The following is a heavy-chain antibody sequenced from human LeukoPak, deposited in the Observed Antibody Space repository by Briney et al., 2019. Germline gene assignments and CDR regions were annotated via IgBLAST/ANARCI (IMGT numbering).Heavy chain of an antibody. J-gene: IGHJ4*02. Sequence: GGSLRLSCAASGFTFSDYGMNWVRQAPGRGLEWVSYISSSSSTIYYADSVKGRFTISRDNAKNSLYLQMNSLRAEDTAVYYCAREGASKRKYSGSYPPGGFWGQGTLVTVSS. CDR1: GFTFSDYG. V-gene: IGHV3-48*04. CDR3: AREGASKRKYSGSYPPGGF. D-gene: IGHD1-26*01. CDR2: ISSSSSTI.